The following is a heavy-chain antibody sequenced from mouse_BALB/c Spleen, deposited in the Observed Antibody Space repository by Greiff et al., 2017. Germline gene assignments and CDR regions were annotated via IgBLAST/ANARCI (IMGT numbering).Heavy chain of an antibody. Sequence: ESGPGLVKPSQSLSLTCSVTGYSITSGYYWNWIRQFPGNKLEWMGYISYDGSNNYNPSLKNRISITRDTSKNQFFLKLNSVTTEDTATYYCARYGYDVGDNYWGQGTTLTVSS. V-gene: IGHV3-6*02. CDR2: ISYDGSN. J-gene: IGHJ2*01. D-gene: IGHD2-2*01. CDR3: ARYGYDVGDNY. CDR1: GYSITSGYY.